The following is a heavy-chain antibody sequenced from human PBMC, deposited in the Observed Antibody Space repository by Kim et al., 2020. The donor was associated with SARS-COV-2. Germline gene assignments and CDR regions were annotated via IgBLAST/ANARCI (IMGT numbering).Heavy chain of an antibody. J-gene: IGHJ6*02. D-gene: IGHD3-10*01. CDR2: INHSGST. V-gene: IGHV4-34*01. CDR3: ARSPGGMDV. CDR1: GGSFSGYY. Sequence: SETLSLTCAVYGGSFSGYYWSWIRQPPGKGLEWIGEINHSGSTNYNPSLKSRVTISVDTSKNQFSLKLSSVTAADTAVYYCARSPGGMDVWGQGTTVTVSS.